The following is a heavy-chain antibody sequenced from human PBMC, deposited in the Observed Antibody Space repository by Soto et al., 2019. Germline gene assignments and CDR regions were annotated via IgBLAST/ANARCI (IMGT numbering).Heavy chain of an antibody. CDR3: EGSSRVRGVNYYYDHGMDV. CDR2: INAGNGNS. J-gene: IGHJ6*02. D-gene: IGHD3-10*01. Sequence: ASVKVSCKVSGYTFINYALHWVRQAPGQRLDWIGRINAGNGNSKYSQKFQGRVTITRDRSGSTAYVELSSLRPEDTAVAYCEGSSRVRGVNYYYDHGMDVGGQGTTVTVSS. V-gene: IGHV1-3*01. CDR1: GYTFINYA.